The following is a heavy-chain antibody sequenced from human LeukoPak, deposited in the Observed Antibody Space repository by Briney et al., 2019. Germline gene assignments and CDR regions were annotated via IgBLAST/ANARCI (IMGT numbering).Heavy chain of an antibody. V-gene: IGHV1-69*05. Sequence: SVNVSCKASGGTFSSYAISWVRQAPGQGLEWMGGIVPIFGTANYAQKFQGRVTITTDESTSTAYMELSSLRSEDTAVYYCARTYSSGWDVRFDYWGQGTLVTVSS. J-gene: IGHJ4*02. CDR3: ARTYSSGWDVRFDY. CDR1: GGTFSSYA. CDR2: IVPIFGTA. D-gene: IGHD6-19*01.